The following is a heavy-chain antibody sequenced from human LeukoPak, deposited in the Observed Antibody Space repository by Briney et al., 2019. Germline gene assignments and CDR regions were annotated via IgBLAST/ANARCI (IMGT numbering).Heavy chain of an antibody. J-gene: IGHJ2*01. CDR1: GFTFSSYG. CDR3: AKDRGSSGWYPLWYFDL. CDR2: IRYDGSNK. V-gene: IGHV3-30*02. Sequence: PGGSLRLSCAASGFTFSSYGMHWVRQAPGKGLEWVAFIRYDGSNKYYADSVKGRFTISRDNSKNTLYLQMNSLRAEDTAVYYCAKDRGSSGWYPLWYFDLWGRGTLVTVSS. D-gene: IGHD6-19*01.